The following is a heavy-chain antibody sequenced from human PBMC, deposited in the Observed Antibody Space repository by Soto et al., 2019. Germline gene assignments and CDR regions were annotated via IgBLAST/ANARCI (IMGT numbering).Heavy chain of an antibody. Sequence: RLSCAASGFTFSRNDMSWVRQAPGKGLEWVSGMSGSDGSKPYIDSVKGRFTISRDNSKSTLFLQMNSLRVEDTAVYYCAKRLQGEFDYWGQGTLVTVSS. CDR3: AKRLQGEFDY. J-gene: IGHJ4*02. V-gene: IGHV3-23*01. CDR1: GFTFSRND. D-gene: IGHD3-16*01. CDR2: MSGSDGSK.